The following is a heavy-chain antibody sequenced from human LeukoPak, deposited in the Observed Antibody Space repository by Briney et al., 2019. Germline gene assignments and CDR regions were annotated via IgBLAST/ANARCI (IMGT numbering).Heavy chain of an antibody. CDR2: ISSDGSDK. CDR1: GFTFSIYA. CDR3: ASRWYFDL. Sequence: PGGSLRLSCAAPGFTFSIYAVHWVRQAPGKGLEWVAVISSDGSDKYYADSVKGRFTISRDNSKNTLYLQMNSLRAEDTAVYYCASRWYFDLWGRGTLVTVSS. V-gene: IGHV3-30*04. J-gene: IGHJ2*01.